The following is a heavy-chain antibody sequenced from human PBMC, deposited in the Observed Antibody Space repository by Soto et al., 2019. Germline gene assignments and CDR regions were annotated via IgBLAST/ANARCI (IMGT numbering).Heavy chain of an antibody. J-gene: IGHJ4*02. V-gene: IGHV3-7*01. CDR3: VRDVGFDYVN. CDR1: GFSFSSYW. Sequence: EVQLVESGGGLVQPGGSLRISCKGSGFSFSSYWMSWFRQAPGKGLEWVASIKQDESEKYYVDSVKGRFTISRDNVDDSVFLHMNRLSAEDTAVYFCVRDVGFDYVNWGQGTLVTVSS. CDR2: IKQDESEK. D-gene: IGHD3-16*01.